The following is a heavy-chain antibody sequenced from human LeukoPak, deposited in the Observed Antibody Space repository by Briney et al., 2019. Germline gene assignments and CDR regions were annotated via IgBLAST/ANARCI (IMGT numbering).Heavy chain of an antibody. J-gene: IGHJ4*02. CDR3: ARGWELLRGPYYFDY. V-gene: IGHV1-24*01. CDR1: GYTLTELS. Sequence: ASVKVSCKVSGYTLTELSMHWVRQAPGKGLEWMGGFGPEDGETIYAQKFQGRVTMTEDTSTDTAYMELSSLRSEDTAVYYCARGWELLRGPYYFDYWGQGTLVTVSS. D-gene: IGHD1-26*01. CDR2: FGPEDGET.